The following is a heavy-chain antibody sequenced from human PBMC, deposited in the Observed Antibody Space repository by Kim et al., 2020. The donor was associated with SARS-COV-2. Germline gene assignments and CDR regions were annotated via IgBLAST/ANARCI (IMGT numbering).Heavy chain of an antibody. Sequence: SETLSLTCAVYGGSFSGYYWSWIRQPPGKGLEWIGEINHSGSTNYNPSLKSRVTISVDTSKNQFSLKLSSVTAADTAVYYCAREVWVQAASPYYYYYYV. CDR2: INHSGST. D-gene: IGHD2-2*01. CDR3: AREVWVQAASPYYYYYYV. J-gene: IGHJ6*01. V-gene: IGHV4-34*01. CDR1: GGSFSGYY.